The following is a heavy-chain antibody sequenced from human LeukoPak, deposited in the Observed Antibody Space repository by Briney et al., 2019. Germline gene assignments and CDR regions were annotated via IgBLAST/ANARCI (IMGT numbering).Heavy chain of an antibody. CDR3: ARIHGYPYYFDY. CDR1: GGTFSSYA. V-gene: IGHV1-69*05. Sequence: ASVKVSCKASGGTFSSYAISWVRQAPGQGLEWMGGIIPIFGTANYAQKFQGRVTITTDESTSTAYMELSSLRSEDTAVYYCARIHGYPYYFDYRGQGALVTVSS. D-gene: IGHD6-13*01. CDR2: IIPIFGTA. J-gene: IGHJ4*02.